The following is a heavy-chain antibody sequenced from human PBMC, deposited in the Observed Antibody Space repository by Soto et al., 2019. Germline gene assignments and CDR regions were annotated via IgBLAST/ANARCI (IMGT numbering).Heavy chain of an antibody. Sequence: GGSLRLSCAASGFTFSSYAMHWVRQAPGKELEWVAVISYDGSNKYYADSVKGRFTISRDNSKNTLYLQMNSLRAEDTAVYYCARDLTSMVRGQNYGMDVWGQGTTVTVSS. CDR2: ISYDGSNK. V-gene: IGHV3-30-3*01. CDR3: ARDLTSMVRGQNYGMDV. J-gene: IGHJ6*02. CDR1: GFTFSSYA. D-gene: IGHD3-10*01.